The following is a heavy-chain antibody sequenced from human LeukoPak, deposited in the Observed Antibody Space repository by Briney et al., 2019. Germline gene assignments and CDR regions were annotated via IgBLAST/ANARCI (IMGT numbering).Heavy chain of an antibody. J-gene: IGHJ5*02. CDR1: GFTFSSYA. V-gene: IGHV3-23*01. Sequence: VGSLRLSCAASGFTFSSYAMSWVRQAPGKGLEWVSAISGSGGCTYYADSVKGRFTISRDNSKSTLYLQMNSLRAEDTAVYYCAKDRVYNSGWGNWLDPWGQGSLVTASS. CDR3: AKDRVYNSGWGNWLDP. D-gene: IGHD6-25*01. CDR2: ISGSGGCT.